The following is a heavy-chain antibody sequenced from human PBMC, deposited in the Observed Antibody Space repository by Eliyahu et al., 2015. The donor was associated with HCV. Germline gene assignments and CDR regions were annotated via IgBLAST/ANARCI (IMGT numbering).Heavy chain of an antibody. V-gene: IGHV5-51*01. CDR2: IYPGDSDT. D-gene: IGHD2-8*02. CDR1: GYKFDGDW. CDR3: ARHERYCRGGVCYKD. Sequence: EVQLVQSGAEVKKPGESLKISCKGSGYKFDGDWIAWVRQMPGKGLEWMGIIYPGDSDTVYSPAFQGQVTMSADKSISAAYLQWSSLKASDTAMYFCARHERYCRGGVCYKDWGQGTLVTVSS. J-gene: IGHJ4*02.